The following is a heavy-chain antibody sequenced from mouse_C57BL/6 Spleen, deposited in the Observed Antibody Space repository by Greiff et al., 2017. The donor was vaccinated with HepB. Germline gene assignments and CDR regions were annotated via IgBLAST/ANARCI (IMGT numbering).Heavy chain of an antibody. V-gene: IGHV1-80*01. CDR2: IYPGDGDT. CDR1: GYAFSSYW. J-gene: IGHJ2*01. Sequence: VHLVESGAELVKPGASVKISCKASGYAFSSYWMNWVKQRPGKGLEWIGQIYPGDGDTNYNGKFKGKATLTADKSSSTAYMQLSSLTSEDSAVYFCARQRDSNYVDYWGQGTTLTVSS. D-gene: IGHD2-5*01. CDR3: ARQRDSNYVDY.